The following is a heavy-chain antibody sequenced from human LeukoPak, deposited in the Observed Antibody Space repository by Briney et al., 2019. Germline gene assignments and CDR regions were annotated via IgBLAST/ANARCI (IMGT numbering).Heavy chain of an antibody. CDR1: GFTFSSYA. V-gene: IGHV3-30*04. CDR3: ARDYYDYVWGSYREFDY. D-gene: IGHD3-16*02. CDR2: ISYDGSNK. J-gene: IGHJ4*02. Sequence: PGGSLRLSCAASGFTFSSYAMHWVRQAPGKGLEWVAVISYDGSNKYYADSVKGRFTISRDNSKNTLYLQMNSLRAEDTAVYYCARDYYDYVWGSYREFDYWGQGTLVTVSS.